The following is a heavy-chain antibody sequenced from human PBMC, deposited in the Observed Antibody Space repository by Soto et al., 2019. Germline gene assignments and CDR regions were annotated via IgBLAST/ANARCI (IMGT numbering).Heavy chain of an antibody. CDR2: NSGGGGIT. J-gene: IGHJ4*02. V-gene: IGHV3-23*01. Sequence: PGGSLRLSCAASGFTFNTNAMAWVRQAPGKGLEWVSGNSGGGGITYYADSVKGRFTISRDNSKNTLYLQMGSLRAEDTAVYYCARFRGGVVALYFFDYWGQGSLVTVS. CDR1: GFTFNTNA. D-gene: IGHD2-2*01. CDR3: ARFRGGVVALYFFDY.